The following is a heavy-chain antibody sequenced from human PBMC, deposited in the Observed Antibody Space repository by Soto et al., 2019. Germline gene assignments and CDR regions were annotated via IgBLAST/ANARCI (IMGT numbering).Heavy chain of an antibody. CDR1: GDCFTSYG. CDR3: ARDFGSELSAPPGVFHY. CDR2: ISPYNGNT. D-gene: IGHD3-3*01. J-gene: IGHJ4*02. V-gene: IGHV1-18*04. Sequence: ASVKGSCKAAGDCFTSYGITWVRQAPGQGLEWMGWISPYNGNTKYAQNFQGRVTMTTDTSTSTAYMEVRRLRSDDPAVYYCARDFGSELSAPPGVFHYWGQATFVTVSS.